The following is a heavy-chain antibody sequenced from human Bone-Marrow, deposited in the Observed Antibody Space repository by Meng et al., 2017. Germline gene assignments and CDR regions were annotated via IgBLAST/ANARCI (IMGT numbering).Heavy chain of an antibody. CDR1: GFTFSDYY. J-gene: IGHJ1*01. CDR2: IGSSGNAI. V-gene: IGHV3-11*01. CDR3: ARGSLQWVGRDEYFQH. D-gene: IGHD6-19*01. Sequence: QVPLGDPVVGLVKPGGSLGLSCATSGFTFSDYYRSCIRKAPGQGLELVPHIGSSGNAIYPPDSVRDRFTTAMDNDKHSLYRHMSKLSVDEMEVYYCARGSLQWVGRDEYFQHWGQGTLVTVSS.